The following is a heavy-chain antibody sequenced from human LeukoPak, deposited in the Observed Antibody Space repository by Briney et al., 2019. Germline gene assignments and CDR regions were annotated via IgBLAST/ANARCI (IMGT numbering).Heavy chain of an antibody. V-gene: IGHV4-39*01. Sequence: SETLSLTCTVSGGSISSTSYYWGWIRQPPGKGLEWIGSIYYSGSTYYNPSLKSPATISVDTSKNQYSLKVRSVTAADTAVYYCARPQGVASVWDFEYWGQGTLVTVSS. CDR3: ARPQGVASVWDFEY. CDR1: GGSISSTSYY. D-gene: IGHD5-12*01. J-gene: IGHJ4*02. CDR2: IYYSGST.